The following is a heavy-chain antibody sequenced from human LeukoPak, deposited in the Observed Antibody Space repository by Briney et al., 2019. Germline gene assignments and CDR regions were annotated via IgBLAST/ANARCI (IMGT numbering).Heavy chain of an antibody. Sequence: SVKVSCKASGGTFSSYAISWVRQAPGQGLEWMGGIIPIFGTANYAQKFQGRVTITTDESTSTAYMELSSLRSEDTAVYYCARDNRWDYGDPGFDYWAREPWSPSPQ. J-gene: IGHJ4*02. D-gene: IGHD4-17*01. V-gene: IGHV1-69*05. CDR3: ARDNRWDYGDPGFDY. CDR2: IIPIFGTA. CDR1: GGTFSSYA.